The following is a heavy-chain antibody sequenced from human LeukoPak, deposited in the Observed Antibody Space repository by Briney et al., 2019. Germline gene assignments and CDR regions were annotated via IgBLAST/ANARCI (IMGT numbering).Heavy chain of an antibody. J-gene: IGHJ4*02. D-gene: IGHD5-18*01. V-gene: IGHV4-34*01. CDR1: GGSFSGYY. CDR2: INDSGST. Sequence: SETLSLTCAVYGGSFSGYYWSWIRQPPGKGLEWIGEINDSGSTNYNPSLKSRITISVDTSNNRVSLKVDSVTAADTAVYYCARRAGYDYGQIDHWGRGTLVTVSS. CDR3: ARRAGYDYGQIDH.